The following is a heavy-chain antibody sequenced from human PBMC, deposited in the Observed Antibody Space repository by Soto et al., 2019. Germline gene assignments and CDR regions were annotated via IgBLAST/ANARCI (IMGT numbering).Heavy chain of an antibody. CDR2: IYYNGNT. Sequence: SETLSLTCTVSVGSISNHYWSWIRQPPGKGLEWIGYIYYNGNTNYNPSLKSRVTMSVDTSKNQISLKLSSVTAADTAVYYCARATSFDYWGQGTLVTVSS. CDR1: VGSISNHY. V-gene: IGHV4-59*11. J-gene: IGHJ4*02. D-gene: IGHD5-12*01. CDR3: ARATSFDY.